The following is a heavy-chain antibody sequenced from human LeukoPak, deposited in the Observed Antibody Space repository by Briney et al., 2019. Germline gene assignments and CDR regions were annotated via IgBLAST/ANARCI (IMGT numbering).Heavy chain of an antibody. CDR2: ISDST. J-gene: IGHJ4*02. CDR1: GFTFNNYA. V-gene: IGHV3-23*01. D-gene: IGHD3-10*01. CDR3: AKGSSMVRGVIEILFDC. Sequence: GGSLRLSCAASGFTFNNYAMSWVRQAPGKGLEWVSAISDSTYYADSVKGRFTISRDNSKNTLYLQMNSLRAEDTAVYYCAKGSSMVRGVIEILFDCWGQGTLVTVSS.